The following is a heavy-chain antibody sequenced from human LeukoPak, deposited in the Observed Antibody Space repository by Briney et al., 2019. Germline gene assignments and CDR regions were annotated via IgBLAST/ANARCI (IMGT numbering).Heavy chain of an antibody. J-gene: IGHJ5*02. CDR1: GFTFSSYS. CDR2: ISSSSSCI. V-gene: IGHV3-21*01. Sequence: GGSLRLSCAASGFTFSSYSMNWVRQAPGKGLEWVSSISSSSSCIYYADSVKGRFTISRDNAKNSLYLQMNSLRAENTAVYYCARAGGSSGWSGGDWFDPWGQGTLVTVSS. CDR3: ARAGGSSGWSGGDWFDP. D-gene: IGHD6-19*01.